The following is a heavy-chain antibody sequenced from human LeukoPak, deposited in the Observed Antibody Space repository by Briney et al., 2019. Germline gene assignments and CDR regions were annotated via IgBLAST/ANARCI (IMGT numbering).Heavy chain of an antibody. V-gene: IGHV3-23*01. CDR3: ARDPAGVDY. D-gene: IGHD3-10*01. CDR2: ISGSGGST. CDR1: GFTFSSYA. Sequence: PGGSLRLSCAASGFTFSSYAMSWVRQAPGKGLEWVSAISGSGGSTYYADSVKGRFTISRDNAKNSLFLQMNSLRAEDTAVYYCARDPAGVDYWGQGTLVTVSS. J-gene: IGHJ4*02.